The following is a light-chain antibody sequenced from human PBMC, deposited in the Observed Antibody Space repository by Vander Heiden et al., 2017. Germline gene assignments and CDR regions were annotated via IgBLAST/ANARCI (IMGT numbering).Light chain of an antibody. Sequence: DIQMTQSPSTLSASVGARVTITCRASQSIGNLLAWYQQKPGRAPKLLIYDASTLETGVPSRFSGSGSGTEFTFTISSLQPDDFAMYYCQRYNTYSRTFGQGTNVEI. CDR3: QRYNTYSRT. CDR1: QSIGNL. J-gene: IGKJ1*01. V-gene: IGKV1-5*01. CDR2: DAS.